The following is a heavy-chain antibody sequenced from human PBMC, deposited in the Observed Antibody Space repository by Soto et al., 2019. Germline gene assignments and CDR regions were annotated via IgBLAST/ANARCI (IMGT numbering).Heavy chain of an antibody. CDR3: ATYYDFWSGPVPHGMDV. Sequence: PGGSLRLSCAASGFTFSSYWMSWVRQAPGKGLEWVANIKQDGSEKYYVDSVKGRFTISRDNAKNSLYLQMNSLRAEDTAVYYCATYYDFWSGPVPHGMDVWGQGTTVTVSS. V-gene: IGHV3-7*01. CDR2: IKQDGSEK. J-gene: IGHJ6*02. CDR1: GFTFSSYW. D-gene: IGHD3-3*01.